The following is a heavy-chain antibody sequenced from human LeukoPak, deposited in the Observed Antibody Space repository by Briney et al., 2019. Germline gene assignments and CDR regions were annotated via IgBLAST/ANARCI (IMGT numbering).Heavy chain of an antibody. J-gene: IGHJ4*02. D-gene: IGHD2-15*01. CDR1: GFTFSSYW. CDR2: IKQDGSEK. Sequence: AGSLRLSCAVSGFTFSSYWMSWVRQAPGKGLEWVANIKQDGSEKYYVDSVKGRFTISRDNAKNSLYLQMNSLRAEDTAVYYCARIGYCSGGSCRYYFDYWGQGTLVTVSS. V-gene: IGHV3-7*01. CDR3: ARIGYCSGGSCRYYFDY.